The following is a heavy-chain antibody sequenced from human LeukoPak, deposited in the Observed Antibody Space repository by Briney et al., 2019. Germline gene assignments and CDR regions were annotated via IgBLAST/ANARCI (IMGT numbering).Heavy chain of an antibody. CDR1: GYTFTSYF. V-gene: IGHV1-46*01. D-gene: IGHD6-13*01. Sequence: ASVKVSCKASGYTFTSYFMHWVRQAPGQGLEWMGLVNPSGGSTNYAQKFQGRVTMTRDTSTSTVYMELSSLRSEDTAVYYCARDPHSSSWYDYWGQGTLVTVSS. CDR3: ARDPHSSSWYDY. J-gene: IGHJ4*02. CDR2: VNPSGGST.